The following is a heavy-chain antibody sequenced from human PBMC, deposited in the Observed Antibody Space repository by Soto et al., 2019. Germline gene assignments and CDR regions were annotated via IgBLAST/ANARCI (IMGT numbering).Heavy chain of an antibody. V-gene: IGHV1-18*04. CDR2: ISIHNGNT. D-gene: IGHD1-1*01. CDR3: ARMTTADNSRYCKDV. J-gene: IGHJ6*03. CDR1: GYTFNTYG. Sequence: QAQLLQSGGELKKSGASVKVSCKASGYTFNTYGISWVRQAPGQGLEWMAWISIHNGNTNFAQKFQGRVTLTTDTSASTANMELRSLRSVDTAVYYCARMTTADNSRYCKDVWGKGTMVTVSS.